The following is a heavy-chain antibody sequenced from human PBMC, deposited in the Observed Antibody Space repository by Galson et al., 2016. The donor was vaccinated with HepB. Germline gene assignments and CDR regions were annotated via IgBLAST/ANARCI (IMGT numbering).Heavy chain of an antibody. J-gene: IGHJ4*02. CDR1: GFDFSFSDSA. D-gene: IGHD5-12*01. Sequence: SLRLSCAASGFDFSFSDSAFHWVRQASGKGLEWLGRIRSRPYSYSTEYLASLKGRFTISRDDSKNTAYLQMNSLKTDDPAVYYCTSLGYSGSGNFDSWGQGTLVTVSS. CDR2: IRSRPYSYST. V-gene: IGHV3-73*01. CDR3: TSLGYSGSGNFDS.